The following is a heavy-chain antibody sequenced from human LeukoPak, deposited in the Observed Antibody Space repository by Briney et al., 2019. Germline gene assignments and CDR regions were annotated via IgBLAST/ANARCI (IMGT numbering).Heavy chain of an antibody. V-gene: IGHV4-34*01. CDR3: ARVGGDSSGYVH. CDR2: IHHSGST. D-gene: IGHD3-22*01. Sequence: PSETLSLTCAGHGGSFSGYYWSWLRHHPGKGLEWIGEIHHSGSTNFNPSLKSRDTISADTSKNQFSLTLSSVTAADTAVYYCARVGGDSSGYVHWGQGTLVTVSS. CDR1: GGSFSGYY. J-gene: IGHJ4*02.